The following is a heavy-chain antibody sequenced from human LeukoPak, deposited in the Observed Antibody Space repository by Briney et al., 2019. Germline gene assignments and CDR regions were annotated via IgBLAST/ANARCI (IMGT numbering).Heavy chain of an antibody. D-gene: IGHD1-26*01. J-gene: IGHJ5*02. CDR3: ARGATGFDP. CDR1: GGSISNYY. CDR2: IYYSGSA. V-gene: IGHV4-59*01. Sequence: SETLSLTCTVSGGSISNYYWSWIRQPPGKGLEWIGYIYYSGSANYNPSLKSRVTISVDTSKNQFSLKLSSVTAADTAVYYCARGATGFDPWGQGTLVTVSS.